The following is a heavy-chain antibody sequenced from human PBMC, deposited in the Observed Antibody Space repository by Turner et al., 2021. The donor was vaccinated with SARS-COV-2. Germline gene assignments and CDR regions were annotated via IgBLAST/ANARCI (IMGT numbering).Heavy chain of an antibody. Sequence: QVQLVESGGGVVQPGRSRRLSCAASGFTFSSYGMHWVRQAPGKGLEWVAVIFYDVSNKYYADSVKGRFTISRDNSKNTLYLQMNSLRAEDTAVYYCARDHYYDSSGYTLDAFDIWGQGTMVTISS. CDR1: GFTFSSYG. J-gene: IGHJ3*02. CDR2: IFYDVSNK. CDR3: ARDHYYDSSGYTLDAFDI. V-gene: IGHV3-33*01. D-gene: IGHD3-22*01.